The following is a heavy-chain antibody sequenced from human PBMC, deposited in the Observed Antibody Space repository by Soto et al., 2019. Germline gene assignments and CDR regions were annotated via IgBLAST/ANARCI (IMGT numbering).Heavy chain of an antibody. CDR3: AKSYGSGSYYLGSWFDP. Sequence: PGGSLRLSCAAPGFIFNNYAMSWVRQAPGKGLEWVSAISGSGGSTYYADSVKGRFTISRDNSKNTLYLQMNSLRAEDTAVYYCAKSYGSGSYYLGSWFDPWGQGTLVTVSS. D-gene: IGHD3-10*01. CDR1: GFIFNNYA. CDR2: ISGSGGST. V-gene: IGHV3-23*01. J-gene: IGHJ5*02.